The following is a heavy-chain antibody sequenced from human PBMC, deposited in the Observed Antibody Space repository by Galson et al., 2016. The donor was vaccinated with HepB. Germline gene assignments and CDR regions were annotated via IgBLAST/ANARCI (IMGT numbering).Heavy chain of an antibody. V-gene: IGHV3-49*04. Sequence: SLRLSCAASGFTFADYAMSWVRQAPGKGLEWLGFIRSKAYGGTTEDAASVTGRFTMSRDDSKGVAYLQLSSLTTEDTAVYYCIRVTYFSDSSVHYPAGYFDLWGRGTLVTVSS. CDR2: IRSKAYGGTT. CDR3: IRVTYFSDSSVHYPAGYFDL. J-gene: IGHJ2*01. D-gene: IGHD3-22*01. CDR1: GFTFADYA.